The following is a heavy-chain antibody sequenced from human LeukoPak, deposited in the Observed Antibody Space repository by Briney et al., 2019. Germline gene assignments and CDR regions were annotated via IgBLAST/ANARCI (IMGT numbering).Heavy chain of an antibody. Sequence: SETLSLTCAVYGGSFSGYYWSWIRQPPGKGLEWIGEINHSGSTNYNPSLKSRVTISVDTSRNQFSLKLSSVTAADTAVYYCARVYSRYAWFDPWGQGTLVTVSS. CDR1: GGSFSGYY. D-gene: IGHD5-12*01. J-gene: IGHJ5*02. CDR3: ARVYSRYAWFDP. CDR2: INHSGST. V-gene: IGHV4-34*01.